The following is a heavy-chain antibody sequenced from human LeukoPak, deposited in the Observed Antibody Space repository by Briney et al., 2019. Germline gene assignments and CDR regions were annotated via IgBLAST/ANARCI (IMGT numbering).Heavy chain of an antibody. CDR3: SRGPIGYNFNDFDY. Sequence: ASVKVSCKASGYTFTGYYMQWVPQAPGQGLEWMGWINPNSGGTNYAQKFQGRVTMTRDTSISTAYMELSRLRSDDTAVYYCSRGPIGYNFNDFDYKGQGTLVTVSS. CDR1: GYTFTGYY. D-gene: IGHD5-24*01. V-gene: IGHV1-2*02. J-gene: IGHJ4*02. CDR2: INPNSGGT.